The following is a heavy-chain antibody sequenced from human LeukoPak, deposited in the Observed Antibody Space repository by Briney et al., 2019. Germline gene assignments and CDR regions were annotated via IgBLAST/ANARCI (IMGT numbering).Heavy chain of an antibody. CDR2: ISSSSTYI. CDR3: ARVLLWFGEALDYGMDV. D-gene: IGHD3-10*01. CDR1: GFTLDDYA. V-gene: IGHV3-21*01. J-gene: IGHJ6*02. Sequence: GGSLRLSCAASGFTLDDYAMHWVRQAPGKGLEWVSFISSSSTYIYNADSVKGRFTISRDNAKNSLYLQMNSLRVEDTAVYYCARVLLWFGEALDYGMDVWGQGTTVTVSS.